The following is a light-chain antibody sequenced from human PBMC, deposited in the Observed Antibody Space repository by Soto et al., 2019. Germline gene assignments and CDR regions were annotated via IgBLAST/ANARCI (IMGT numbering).Light chain of an antibody. CDR1: SSDVGNYNY. J-gene: IGLJ2*01. Sequence: QSVLTQPASVSGSPGQSITISCTGTSSDVGNYNYVSWYQQHPGKAPKLMIYEVTNRPSGVSNRFSGSKSGNTASLTISGLQAEDEADYYCSSYTTSSTLVFGGRTKLTVL. CDR2: EVT. V-gene: IGLV2-14*01. CDR3: SSYTTSSTLV.